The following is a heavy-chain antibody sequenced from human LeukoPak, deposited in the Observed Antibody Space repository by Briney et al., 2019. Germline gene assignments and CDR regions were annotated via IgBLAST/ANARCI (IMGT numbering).Heavy chain of an antibody. V-gene: IGHV3-48*04. D-gene: IGHD4-23*01. J-gene: IGHJ4*02. Sequence: PGGSLRLSCAASGFTFSTFSMNWVRQAPGKGPEWVSYISSSSSTTYYADSVKGRFTISRDNAKNSLYLQMNSLRAEDTAVYFCARETPSRYFDYWGQGTPVTVSS. CDR1: GFTFSTFS. CDR3: ARETPSRYFDY. CDR2: ISSSSSTT.